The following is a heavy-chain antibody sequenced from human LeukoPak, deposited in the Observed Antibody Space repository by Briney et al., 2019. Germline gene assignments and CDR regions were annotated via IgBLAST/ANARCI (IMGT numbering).Heavy chain of an antibody. CDR1: GYSISTGRY. D-gene: IGHD2-2*01. CDR3: ARSLSTAGIDY. V-gene: IGHV4-38-2*01. Sequence: KPSETLSLTCAVSGYSISTGRYWGWMRQPPGKGLEWIGSIYQSGSTYYNPSLKSRVTISVDTSKNQFSLNLRSVTAADTAVYYCARSLSTAGIDYWGQGTLVTVSS. CDR2: IYQSGST. J-gene: IGHJ4*02.